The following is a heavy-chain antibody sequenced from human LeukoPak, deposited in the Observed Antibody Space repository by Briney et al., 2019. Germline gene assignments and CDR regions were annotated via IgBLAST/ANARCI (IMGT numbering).Heavy chain of an antibody. CDR3: ARDDFGYFDSSIYAFDI. J-gene: IGHJ3*02. D-gene: IGHD3-9*01. V-gene: IGHV4-34*01. CDR2: INHNGST. CDR1: GGSFSGYY. Sequence: SETLSLTSAVYGGSFSGYYWSWIRQPPGKGLEWIGEINHNGSTNYNPSLTSRVTMSADTSKKQFSLKLSSVTAADTAVYYCARDDFGYFDSSIYAFDIWSQGTMVTVSS.